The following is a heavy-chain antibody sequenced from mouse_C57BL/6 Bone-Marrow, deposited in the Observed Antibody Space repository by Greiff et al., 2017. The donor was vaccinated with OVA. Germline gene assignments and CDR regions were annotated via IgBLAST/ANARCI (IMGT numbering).Heavy chain of an antibody. CDR2: IFPGSGST. Sequence: QVHVKQSGPELVKPGASVKISCKASGYTFTDYYINWVKQRPGQGLEWIGWIFPGSGSTYYNEKFKGKATLTVDKSSSTAYMLLSSLTSEDSAVYFCARSPYYYGSEGYWGQGTTLTVSS. D-gene: IGHD1-1*01. CDR1: GYTFTDYY. V-gene: IGHV1-75*01. CDR3: ARSPYYYGSEGY. J-gene: IGHJ2*01.